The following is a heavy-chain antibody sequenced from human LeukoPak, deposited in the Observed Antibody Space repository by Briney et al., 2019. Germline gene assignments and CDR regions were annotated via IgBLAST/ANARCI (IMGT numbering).Heavy chain of an antibody. CDR3: ARDGNNYYGSGSSVWFDP. CDR2: IYHSGST. Sequence: SETLSLTCAVSGGSISSGGYSWSWIRQPPGKGLEWIGYIYHSGSTYYNPSLKSRVTISVDRSKNQFSLKLSSVTAADTAVYYCARDGNNYYGSGSSVWFDPWGQGTLVTVSS. V-gene: IGHV4-30-2*01. D-gene: IGHD3-10*01. J-gene: IGHJ5*02. CDR1: GGSISSGGYS.